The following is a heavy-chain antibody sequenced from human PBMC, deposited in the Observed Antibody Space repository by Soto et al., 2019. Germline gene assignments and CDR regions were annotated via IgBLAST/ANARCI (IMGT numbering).Heavy chain of an antibody. CDR3: ARDVQSGYTYGYDWIDP. V-gene: IGHV4-4*07. J-gene: IGHJ5*02. CDR1: GGSISNYY. D-gene: IGHD5-18*01. CDR2: IYTSGST. Sequence: ETLSLTCTVSGGSISNYYWNWIRQPAGKGLEWLGRIYTSGSTNYNPSLKSRVTMSVDTSKNQFSLKLSSVTAADTAVYYCARDVQSGYTYGYDWIDPWGQGALVTVSS.